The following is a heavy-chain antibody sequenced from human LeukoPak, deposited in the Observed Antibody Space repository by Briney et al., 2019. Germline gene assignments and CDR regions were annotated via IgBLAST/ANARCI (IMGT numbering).Heavy chain of an antibody. Sequence: SVTVSCKASGGTFSSYAISWVRQAPGQGLEWMGRIIPILGIANYAQKFQGRVTITADKSTSTAYMELRRLRSEDTAVYYCARLGTVARPGYFDYWGQGTLVTVSS. CDR3: ARLGTVARPGYFDY. J-gene: IGHJ4*02. CDR2: IIPILGIA. D-gene: IGHD6-6*01. V-gene: IGHV1-69*10. CDR1: GGTFSSYA.